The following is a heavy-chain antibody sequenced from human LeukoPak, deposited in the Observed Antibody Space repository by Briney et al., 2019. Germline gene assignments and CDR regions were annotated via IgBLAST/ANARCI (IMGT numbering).Heavy chain of an antibody. D-gene: IGHD3-16*01. Sequence: SETLSLTCAVSGGSISSGGYSWSWIRQPPGKGLEWIRYIYHSGSTYYNPSLKSRVTISVDRSKNQFSLKLSSVTAADTAVYYCARGGHEDHYYYYGMDVWGQGTTVTVSS. CDR1: GGSISSGGYS. V-gene: IGHV4-30-2*01. CDR2: IYHSGST. J-gene: IGHJ6*02. CDR3: ARGGHEDHYYYYGMDV.